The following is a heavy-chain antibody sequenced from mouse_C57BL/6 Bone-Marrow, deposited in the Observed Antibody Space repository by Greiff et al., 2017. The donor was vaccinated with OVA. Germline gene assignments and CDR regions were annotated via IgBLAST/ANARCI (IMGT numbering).Heavy chain of an antibody. CDR2: ISYSGST. Sequence: DVQLQESGPGMVKPSQSLSLTCTVTGYSITSGYDWHWIRHFPGNKLEWMGYISYSGSTNYNPSLKSRISITHDTSKNHFFLKLNSVTTEDTATYYCARRGYDYDGYWYFDVWGTGTTVTVSS. CDR3: ARRGYDYDGYWYFDV. J-gene: IGHJ1*03. V-gene: IGHV3-1*01. CDR1: GYSITSGYD. D-gene: IGHD2-4*01.